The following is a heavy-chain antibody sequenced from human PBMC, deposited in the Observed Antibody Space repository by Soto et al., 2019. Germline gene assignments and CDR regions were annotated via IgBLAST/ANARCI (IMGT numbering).Heavy chain of an antibody. Sequence: ASVKVSCKPTGYTFSGYYVHWVRQAPGQGLEWMGVFKPTGGGSTSYSQQLQGRITVTRDTSTSTVYMELGSLRFDDTAVYFCASDYGSGIEMDVWGQGTRVTVSS. V-gene: IGHV1-46*01. CDR2: FKPTGGGST. J-gene: IGHJ6*02. CDR3: ASDYGSGIEMDV. D-gene: IGHD3-10*01. CDR1: GYTFSGYY.